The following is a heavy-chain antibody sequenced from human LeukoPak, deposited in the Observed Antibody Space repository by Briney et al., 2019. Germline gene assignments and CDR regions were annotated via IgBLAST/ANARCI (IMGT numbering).Heavy chain of an antibody. J-gene: IGHJ4*02. CDR1: GYSFTSYW. D-gene: IGHD1-26*01. Sequence: GESLKISCKGSGYSFTSYWIGWVRQMPGKGLEWMGIIYPGDSDTRYSPSFQGQVTVSADKSISTAYLQWSSLKASDTAIYYCVRSSQYSGNCAHYWGQGTPVTVSS. V-gene: IGHV5-51*01. CDR3: VRSSQYSGNCAHY. CDR2: IYPGDSDT.